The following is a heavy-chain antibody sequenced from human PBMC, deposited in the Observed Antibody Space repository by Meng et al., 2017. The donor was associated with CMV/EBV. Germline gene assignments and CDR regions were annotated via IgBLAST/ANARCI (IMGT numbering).Heavy chain of an antibody. J-gene: IGHJ5*02. CDR2: VYSCGIT. V-gene: IGHV3-53*01. Sequence: SSNYQSGVRQAPAEGLEWVALVYSCGITYYADSVQGRFTISRDNSKNTLYLQMNSLRAEDTAVYYCAKDPRLGYCSGGSCSGGWFDPWGQGTLVTVSS. CDR3: AKDPRLGYCSGGSCSGGWFDP. CDR1: SSNY. D-gene: IGHD2-15*01.